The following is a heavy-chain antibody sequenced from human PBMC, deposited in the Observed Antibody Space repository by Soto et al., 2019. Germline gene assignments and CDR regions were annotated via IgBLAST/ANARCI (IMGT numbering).Heavy chain of an antibody. CDR2: IYIGGSN. D-gene: IGHD5-12*01. CDR3: ARDGIVATSYGMDV. V-gene: IGHV4-4*07. Sequence: SETLSLTCAVSGASISDYYWTWIRQPAGSGLEWIGRIYIGGSNNYNPSLASRVTMSVDTSKNQFSLRLTSVTAADTAVYYCARDGIVATSYGMDVWGQGXTVTVSS. CDR1: GASISDYY. J-gene: IGHJ6*02.